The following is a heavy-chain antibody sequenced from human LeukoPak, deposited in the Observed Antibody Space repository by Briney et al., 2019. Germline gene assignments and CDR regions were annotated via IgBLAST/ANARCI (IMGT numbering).Heavy chain of an antibody. V-gene: IGHV4-59*01. CDR1: GGSISSYY. Sequence: SETLSLTCTVSGGSISSYYWSWIRQPPGKGLEWIGYIYYSGSTNYNPSLKSRVTILVDTSKNQFSLKLSSVTAADTAVYYCASGPYYYDSSGYYSYWGQGTLVTVSS. CDR2: IYYSGST. CDR3: ASGPYYYDSSGYYSY. D-gene: IGHD3-22*01. J-gene: IGHJ4*02.